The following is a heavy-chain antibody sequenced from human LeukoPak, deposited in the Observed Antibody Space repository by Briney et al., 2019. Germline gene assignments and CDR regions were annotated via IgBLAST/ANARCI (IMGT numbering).Heavy chain of an antibody. CDR1: GFTFSSYG. V-gene: IGHV3-30*02. Sequence: GGSLRLSCAASGFTFSSYGMHWVRQAPGKGLEWVAFIRYDGSNKYYADSVKGRFTISRDNSKNTLYLQMNSLRAEDTAVYYYAKDYYDSSGYVFDYWGQGTLVTVSS. J-gene: IGHJ4*02. CDR2: IRYDGSNK. CDR3: AKDYYDSSGYVFDY. D-gene: IGHD3-22*01.